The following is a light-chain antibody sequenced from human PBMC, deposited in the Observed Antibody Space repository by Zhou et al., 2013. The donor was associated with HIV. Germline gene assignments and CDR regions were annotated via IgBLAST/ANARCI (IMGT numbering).Light chain of an antibody. J-gene: IGKJ4*01. CDR1: QAIGHY. CDR3: QRYDSAPLT. CDR2: GAS. V-gene: IGKV1-27*01. Sequence: DIQMAQSPSSLSASVGDRVTITCRASQAIGHYLAWYQQMPGKVPKLLIYGASTLQSGVPSRFSGSGSGTDFTLIISNLQPEDVGTYYCQRYDSAPLTFGGGTKVEIK.